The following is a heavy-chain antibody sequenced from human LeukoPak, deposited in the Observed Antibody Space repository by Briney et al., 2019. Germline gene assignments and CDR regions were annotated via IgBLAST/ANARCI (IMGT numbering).Heavy chain of an antibody. CDR1: GGSISSDY. D-gene: IGHD3-16*01. CDR3: ARYLRQPGTFYLDY. J-gene: IGHJ4*02. V-gene: IGHV4-59*01. Sequence: PSETLSLTCTVSGGSISSDYWTWIRQPPGKGLEWIGSIYYSGSTNYNHSLKSRVTMSVDTSKNQFSLKLTSVTAADSAVYYCARYLRQPGTFYLDYWGQGTLVTVSS. CDR2: IYYSGST.